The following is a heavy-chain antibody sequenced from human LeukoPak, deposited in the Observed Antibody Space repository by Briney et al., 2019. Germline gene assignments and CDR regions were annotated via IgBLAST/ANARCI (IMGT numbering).Heavy chain of an antibody. V-gene: IGHV3-66*01. CDR3: ARKNWNYFDY. CDR2: IYSGGTR. CDR1: GFSVSVND. Sequence: GGSLRLSCAVSGFSVSVNDMSWVRQAPGKGLEWVSVIYSGGTRNNADSVKGRFSISRDNSKNTVYLQMNSLRAEDTAVYYCARKNWNYFDYWGQGTLVTASS. D-gene: IGHD1-1*01. J-gene: IGHJ4*02.